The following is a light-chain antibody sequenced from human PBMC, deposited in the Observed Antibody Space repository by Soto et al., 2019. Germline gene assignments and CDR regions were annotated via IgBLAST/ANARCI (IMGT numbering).Light chain of an antibody. CDR1: SSDVTNFHF. Sequence: QSALPQPRSVSGSPGQSVTISCRGTSSDVTNFHFVSWYQQHPGKAPKLLSYDDTKRPSGVPARFSGSKSGNTASLTISGLQVEDEADYYCCSFAGIYPYFVFGGGTKLTVL. J-gene: IGLJ3*02. CDR3: CSFAGIYPYFV. CDR2: DDT. V-gene: IGLV2-11*01.